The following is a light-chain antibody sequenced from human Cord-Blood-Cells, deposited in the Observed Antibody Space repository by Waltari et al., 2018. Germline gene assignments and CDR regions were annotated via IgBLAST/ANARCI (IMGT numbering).Light chain of an antibody. CDR3: SSYTSSSTLV. CDR1: SSDVGGYNY. CDR2: DVS. Sequence: QSALTQPASVSGSPGQSITISCTGTSSDVGGYNYVSWYQQHPGKAPKLMIYDVSNRPSGVSNLFAGSKSGNTAPLTISGLQAENEADYYCSSYTSSSTLVFGGGTKLTVL. V-gene: IGLV2-14*01. J-gene: IGLJ2*01.